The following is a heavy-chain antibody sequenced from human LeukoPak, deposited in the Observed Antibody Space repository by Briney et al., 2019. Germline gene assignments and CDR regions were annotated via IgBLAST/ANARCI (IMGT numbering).Heavy chain of an antibody. J-gene: IGHJ4*02. V-gene: IGHV1-18*01. CDR3: ARVLSPISNYYIDY. CDR1: GYTFTSYG. D-gene: IGHD2/OR15-2a*01. Sequence: GESLKISCKGSGYTFTSYGISWVRQAPGQGLEWMGWISAYNGNTNYAQKLQGRVTMTTDTSTSTAYMELRSLRSDDTAVYYCARVLSPISNYYIDYWGQGTLVTVSS. CDR2: ISAYNGNT.